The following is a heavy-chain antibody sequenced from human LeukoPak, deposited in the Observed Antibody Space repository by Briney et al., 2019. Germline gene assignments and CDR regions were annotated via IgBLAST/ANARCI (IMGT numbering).Heavy chain of an antibody. V-gene: IGHV4-4*07. J-gene: IGHJ5*02. CDR3: ARRSYGVPFDP. CDR2: IYTSGST. D-gene: IGHD3-10*01. Sequence: KSSETLSLTCTVSGGSISSYYWSWIRQAAGKGLEWIGRIYTSGSTNYNPSPKSRVTMSVDTSKNQFSLKLTSVTAADTAVYYCARRSYGVPFDPWGQGILVTVSS. CDR1: GGSISSYY.